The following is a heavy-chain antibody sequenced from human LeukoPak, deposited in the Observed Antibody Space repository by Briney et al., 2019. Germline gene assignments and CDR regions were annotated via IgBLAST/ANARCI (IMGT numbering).Heavy chain of an antibody. V-gene: IGHV3-21*01. Sequence: GGSLRPSCAASGFTFSSYSMSWVRQAPGKGLEWVSSISSSSSYIYYADSVKGRFTISRDNAKNSLYLQMNSLRAEDTAVYYCARVGEGSSSWYLSYYYYYMDVWGKGTTVTISS. CDR1: GFTFSSYS. J-gene: IGHJ6*03. D-gene: IGHD6-13*01. CDR3: ARVGEGSSSWYLSYYYYYMDV. CDR2: ISSSSSYI.